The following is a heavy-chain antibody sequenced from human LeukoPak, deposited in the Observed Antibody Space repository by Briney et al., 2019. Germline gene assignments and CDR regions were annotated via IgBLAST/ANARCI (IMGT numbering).Heavy chain of an antibody. D-gene: IGHD3-10*01. V-gene: IGHV1-69*01. Sequence: SVKVSCKASGGTFSSYAISWVRQAPGQGLEWMRGIIPIFGTANYAQKFQGRVTITADESTSTAYMELSSLRSEDTAVYYCARAGVGYYGSGSYYWRVVFDIWGQGTMVTVSS. CDR3: ARAGVGYYGSGSYYWRVVFDI. J-gene: IGHJ3*02. CDR1: GGTFSSYA. CDR2: IIPIFGTA.